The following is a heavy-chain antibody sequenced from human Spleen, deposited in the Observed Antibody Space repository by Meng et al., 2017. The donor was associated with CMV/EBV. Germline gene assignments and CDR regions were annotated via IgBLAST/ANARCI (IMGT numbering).Heavy chain of an antibody. J-gene: IGHJ6*02. Sequence: SETLSLTCTVSGGSISSSAYYWGWIRQPPGKGLEWIGYIYYSGSANYSPSLESRVTISVDTSHNQLSLKVTSVTAADTAVYYCARTTTAMYYYGMDVWDQGTTVTVSS. CDR3: ARTTTAMYYYGMDV. CDR2: IYYSGSA. D-gene: IGHD5-18*01. V-gene: IGHV4-61*05. CDR1: GGSISSSAYY.